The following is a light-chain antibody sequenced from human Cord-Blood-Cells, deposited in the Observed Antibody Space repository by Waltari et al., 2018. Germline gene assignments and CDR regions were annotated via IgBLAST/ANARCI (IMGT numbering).Light chain of an antibody. CDR2: EGS. J-gene: IGLJ1*01. CDR3: CSYAGSSTYV. CDR1: SRDVGSSNL. V-gene: IGLV2-23*01. Sequence: QSALTQPASVSGSPGQSITISCTGTSRDVGSSNLVSWYQQHPGKAPKLMIYEGSKRPSGVSNRLSGSKSGNTASLTISGLQAEDEADYYCCSYAGSSTYVFGTGTKVTVL.